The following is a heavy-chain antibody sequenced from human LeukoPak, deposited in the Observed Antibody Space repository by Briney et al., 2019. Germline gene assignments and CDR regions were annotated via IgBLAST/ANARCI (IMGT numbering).Heavy chain of an antibody. CDR1: GGSTSSYY. V-gene: IGHV4-59*01. D-gene: IGHD5-24*01. J-gene: IGHJ4*02. Sequence: SETLSLTCIVSGGSTSSYYWSWVRHPPGEGLEWIGYIYYSGGTNYNPSLTSRATISVDPSKNQFSLKLSSVPAADTAVYYCARYHREMATFDYWGRGTLVSVSS. CDR3: ARYHREMATFDY. CDR2: IYYSGGT.